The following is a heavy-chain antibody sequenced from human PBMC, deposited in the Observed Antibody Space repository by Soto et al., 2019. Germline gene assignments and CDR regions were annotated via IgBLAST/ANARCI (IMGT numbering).Heavy chain of an antibody. CDR1: GGTFSSYT. V-gene: IGHV1-69*02. CDR3: ARVAKYSGYTIFDY. D-gene: IGHD5-12*01. CDR2: IIPILGIA. Sequence: QVQLVQSGAEVKKPGSSVKVSCKASGGTFSSYTISWVRQAPGQGLEWMGRIIPILGIANYAQKFQGRVTITADKSTSTAYMELSSLRSEDTAVYYCARVAKYSGYTIFDYWGQGTLVTVSS. J-gene: IGHJ4*02.